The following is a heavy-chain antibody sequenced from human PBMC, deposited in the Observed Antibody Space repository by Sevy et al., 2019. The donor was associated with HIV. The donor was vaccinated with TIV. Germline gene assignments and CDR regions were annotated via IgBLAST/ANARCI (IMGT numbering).Heavy chain of an antibody. CDR3: ARRGYYGSGTTEYFQH. D-gene: IGHD3-10*01. CDR2: IYPGDSDT. V-gene: IGHV5-51*01. J-gene: IGHJ1*01. Sequence: GGSLRLSCKGSGYSFTSYWIGWVRQMPGKGLEWMGIIYPGDSDTRYSPSFQGQVTISADKSISTAYLQWSSLKASDTAMYYCARRGYYGSGTTEYFQHWGQGTLVTVSS. CDR1: GYSFTSYW.